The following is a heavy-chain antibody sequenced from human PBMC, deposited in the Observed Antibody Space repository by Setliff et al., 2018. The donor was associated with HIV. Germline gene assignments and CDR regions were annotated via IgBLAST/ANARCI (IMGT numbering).Heavy chain of an antibody. J-gene: IGHJ6*02. CDR1: GFTFSSYW. D-gene: IGHD3-10*01. V-gene: IGHV3-74*01. CDR3: ARKLRPGHGVDV. CDR2: IKGDGSGA. Sequence: LRLSCAASGFTFSSYWMHWVRQAPGKGLEWVSRIKGDGSGATYVDSVKGRFSISRDNTKNTLYLQMNSLRAEDTAIYYCARKLRPGHGVDVWGQGTTVTVSS.